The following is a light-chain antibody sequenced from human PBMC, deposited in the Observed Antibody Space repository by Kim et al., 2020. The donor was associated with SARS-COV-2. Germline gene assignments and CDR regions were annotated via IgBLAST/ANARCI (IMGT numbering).Light chain of an antibody. CDR3: QQGKNFPWT. CDR2: TAS. Sequence: ASAGDRVTITCRASHDISSSLAWYQQKPGKAPKLLIYTASGLQSGVPSRFSGSGSGTDFTLTINSLQPEDFATYYCQQGKNFPWTFGQGTKVDIK. V-gene: IGKV1D-12*01. J-gene: IGKJ1*01. CDR1: HDISSS.